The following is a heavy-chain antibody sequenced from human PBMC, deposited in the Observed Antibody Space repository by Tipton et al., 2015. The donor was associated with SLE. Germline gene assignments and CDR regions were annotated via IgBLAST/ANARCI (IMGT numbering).Heavy chain of an antibody. CDR2: IHHSGST. Sequence: TLSLTCAVSGGSIRSSNWWSWVRQPPGKGLEWLGEIHHSGSTNSNPSLKSRVTISVDTSKNQFSLKLSSVTAADTAVYYCAKASLGGIWYFDLWGRGTLVTVSS. CDR3: AKASLGGIWYFDL. CDR1: GGSIRSSNW. V-gene: IGHV4-4*02. J-gene: IGHJ2*01.